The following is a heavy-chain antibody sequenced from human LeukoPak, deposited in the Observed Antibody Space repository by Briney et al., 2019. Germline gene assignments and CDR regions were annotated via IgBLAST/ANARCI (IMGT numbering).Heavy chain of an antibody. V-gene: IGHV4-34*01. CDR2: INHSGST. Sequence: EPSETLSLTCAVYGGSFSGYYWSWIRQPPGKGLEWIGEINHSGSTNYNPSLKSRVTISVDTSKNQFSLKLSSVTAADTAVYYCARGGGVAVAGTGSFDYWGQGTLVTVSS. J-gene: IGHJ4*02. CDR1: GGSFSGYY. CDR3: ARGGGVAVAGTGSFDY. D-gene: IGHD6-19*01.